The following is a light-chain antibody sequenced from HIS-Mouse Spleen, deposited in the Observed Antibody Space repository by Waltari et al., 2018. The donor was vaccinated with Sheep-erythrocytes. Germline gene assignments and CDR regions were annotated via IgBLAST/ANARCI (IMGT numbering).Light chain of an antibody. J-gene: IGKJ4*01. CDR1: QDISNY. CDR3: QQYDNLLT. Sequence: DIQMTQSPSSLSASVGDRVTITCQAGQDISNYLNWYQQKPGKAPQLLIYDASNLETGVPSRFSGSGSGTDFTFTISSLQPEDIATYYCQQYDNLLTFGGGTKVEIK. V-gene: IGKV1-33*01. CDR2: DAS.